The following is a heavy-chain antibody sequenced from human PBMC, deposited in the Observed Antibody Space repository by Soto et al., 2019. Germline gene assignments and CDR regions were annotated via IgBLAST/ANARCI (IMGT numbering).Heavy chain of an antibody. V-gene: IGHV4-30-4*01. CDR2: IYYSGST. CDR3: AREEGIVGATPHFDY. Sequence: SETLSLTCTVSGGSISSGDYYWSWIRQHPGKGLEWIGYIYYSGSTYYNPSLKSRVTISVDTSKNQFSLKLSSVTAADTAVYYCAREEGIVGATPHFDYWGQGTLVTVSS. CDR1: GGSISSGDYY. D-gene: IGHD1-26*01. J-gene: IGHJ4*02.